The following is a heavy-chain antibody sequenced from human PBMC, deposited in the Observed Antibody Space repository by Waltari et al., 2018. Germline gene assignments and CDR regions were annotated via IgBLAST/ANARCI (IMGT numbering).Heavy chain of an antibody. J-gene: IGHJ4*02. V-gene: IGHV4-61*02. CDR3: ARASPIAAAGSIDY. Sequence: VQLPGSGPGLAKPSPTLPFTCTVPRGSIISRRFYWSSLRQPAGKGLNWIGRIYTSGSTNSNPSLKSRVTISVDTSKNHFSLKLGSVTAAATDVYYCARASPIAAAGSIDYWGQGTLVTVSS. D-gene: IGHD6-13*01. CDR2: IYTSGST. CDR1: RGSIISRRFY.